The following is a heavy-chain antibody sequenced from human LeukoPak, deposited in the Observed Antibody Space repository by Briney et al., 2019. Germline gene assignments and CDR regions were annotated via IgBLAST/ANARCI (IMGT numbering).Heavy chain of an antibody. V-gene: IGHV3-23*01. J-gene: IGHJ4*02. CDR3: AKGAYYAD. CDR1: GFMFGSYS. Sequence: TGGSLRLSCAASGFMFGSYSMNWVRQAPGKGLEWVSTISGSGDSTYYADSVKGRFTSSRDNSKNTLYLQMNSLRAEDTAVYYCAKGAYYADWGQGTLVTVSS. CDR2: ISGSGDST. D-gene: IGHD3-3*01.